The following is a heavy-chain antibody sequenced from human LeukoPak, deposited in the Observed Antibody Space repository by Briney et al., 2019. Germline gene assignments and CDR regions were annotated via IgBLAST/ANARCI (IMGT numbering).Heavy chain of an antibody. V-gene: IGHV3-33*01. CDR3: ARDGTGSGFDY. CDR2: IWYDGSNK. J-gene: IGHJ4*02. Sequence: PGRSLRLSCAASGFSFSSYGMHWVRQAPGKGLEWVAVIWYDGSNKYYADSVKGRFTISRDNSKDTLYLQMNSLRAEDTAVYYCARDGTGSGFDYWGQGTLVTVSP. CDR1: GFSFSSYG. D-gene: IGHD1-7*01.